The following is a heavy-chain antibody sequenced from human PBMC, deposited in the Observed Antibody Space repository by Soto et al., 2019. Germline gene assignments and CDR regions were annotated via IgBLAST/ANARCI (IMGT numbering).Heavy chain of an antibody. CDR1: GFAFSTYG. D-gene: IGHD6-19*01. CDR3: ARDYGSGFDY. Sequence: QVQLVESGGGVVQPGRSLRLSCAASGFAFSTYGMHWVRQAPGKGLEGVAVIWYDGSNKYYVDSVKGRFTISRDNSKNTLYLQMNSLRAEDTAVYYCARDYGSGFDYWGQGTLVTVSS. V-gene: IGHV3-33*01. J-gene: IGHJ4*02. CDR2: IWYDGSNK.